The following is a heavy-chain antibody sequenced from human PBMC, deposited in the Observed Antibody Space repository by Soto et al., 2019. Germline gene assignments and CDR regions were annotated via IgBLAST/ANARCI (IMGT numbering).Heavy chain of an antibody. J-gene: IGHJ4*02. CDR1: GGSISSYY. CDR3: ARGGYCSSTSCYLFD. D-gene: IGHD2-2*01. V-gene: IGHV4-59*01. Sequence: SETLSLTCTVSGGSISSYYWSWIRQPPGKGLEWIGYIYYSGSTNYNPSLKSRVTISVDTSKSQFSLKLSSVTAADTAVYYCARGGYCSSTSCYLFDWGQGTLVTVSS. CDR2: IYYSGST.